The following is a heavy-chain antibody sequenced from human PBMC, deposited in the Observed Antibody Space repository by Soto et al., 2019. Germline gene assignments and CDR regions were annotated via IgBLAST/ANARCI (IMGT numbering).Heavy chain of an antibody. CDR1: GYSFTSYW. CDR3: ARQGPPGIRYFDWPPLDP. D-gene: IGHD3-9*01. Sequence: PGESLKISCKGSGYSFTSYWIGWVRQMPGKGLEWMGIIYPGDSDTRYSPSFQGQVTISADKSISTAYLQWSSLKASDTAMYYCARQGPPGIRYFDWPPLDPWGQGTLVTVSS. CDR2: IYPGDSDT. J-gene: IGHJ5*02. V-gene: IGHV5-51*01.